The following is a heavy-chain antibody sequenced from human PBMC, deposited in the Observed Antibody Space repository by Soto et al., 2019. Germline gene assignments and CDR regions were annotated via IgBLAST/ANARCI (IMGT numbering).Heavy chain of an antibody. CDR1: GGSFSGYY. D-gene: IGHD6-13*01. J-gene: IGHJ4*02. CDR2: INHSRST. CDR3: AREKPYSSSWYHDY. Sequence: PSETLSLTCAVYGGSFSGYYWSWIRQPPGKGLEWIGEINHSRSTNYNPSLKSRVTISVDTSKNQFSPKLSSVAAADTSVYYCAREKPYSSSWYHDYWGQGTLVTVSS. V-gene: IGHV4-34*01.